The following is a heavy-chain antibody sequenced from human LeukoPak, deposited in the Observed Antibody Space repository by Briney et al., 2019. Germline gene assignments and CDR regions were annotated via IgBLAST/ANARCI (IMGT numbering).Heavy chain of an antibody. V-gene: IGHV1-2*02. J-gene: IGHJ5*02. CDR1: GYTFTGYY. Sequence: GASVKVSCKASGYTFTGYYMHWVRQAPGQGLEWMGWINPNSGGTNYAQKFQGRVTMTRDTSISTAYMELSRLRSDDTAVYYCARGYCTDGVCYTFDPWGQGTLVTVSS. CDR3: ARGYCTDGVCYTFDP. CDR2: INPNSGGT. D-gene: IGHD2-8*01.